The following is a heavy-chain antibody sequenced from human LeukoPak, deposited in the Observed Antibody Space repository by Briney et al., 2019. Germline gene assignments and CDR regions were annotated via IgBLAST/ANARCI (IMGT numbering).Heavy chain of an antibody. J-gene: IGHJ4*02. Sequence: ASVKVSCKASGYTFTSYAMNWVRQAPGQGLEWMGWINTNTGNPTYAQGFTGRFVFSLDTSVSTAYLQISSLKAEDTAVYYCARDKAFLTYYDFWSGYCPDYWGQGTLVTVSS. D-gene: IGHD3-3*01. V-gene: IGHV7-4-1*02. CDR3: ARDKAFLTYYDFWSGYCPDY. CDR2: INTNTGNP. CDR1: GYTFTSYA.